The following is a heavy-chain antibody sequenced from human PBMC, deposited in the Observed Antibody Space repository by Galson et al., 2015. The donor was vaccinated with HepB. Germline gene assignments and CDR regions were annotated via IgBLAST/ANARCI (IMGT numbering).Heavy chain of an antibody. J-gene: IGHJ4*02. CDR1: GFSISSHY. Sequence: SLRLSCAASGFSISSHYMNWVRQAPGKGLEWVSLIHGGNNKYYADSVKGRFTISRDDSVNTLFLQMNSLGAEDTAVYYCAQLGTGYWGQGTLVTVSS. D-gene: IGHD6-13*01. V-gene: IGHV3-53*01. CDR2: IHGGNNK. CDR3: AQLGTGY.